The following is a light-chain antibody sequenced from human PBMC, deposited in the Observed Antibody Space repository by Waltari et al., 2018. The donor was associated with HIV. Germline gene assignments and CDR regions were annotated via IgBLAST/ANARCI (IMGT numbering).Light chain of an antibody. J-gene: IGLJ1*01. CDR1: NSNIGSKD. V-gene: IGLV1-47*01. CDR3: AAWDDTLSSYV. CDR2: RTN. Sequence: QSVLTQPPSASGTPGQRVTISCSGSNSNIGSKDVYWFQHLPGTAPKLLIYRTNQRRSGVPDRFPGSKSGTSASLAISGLRSDDEADYYCAAWDDTLSSYVFGTGTTVTV.